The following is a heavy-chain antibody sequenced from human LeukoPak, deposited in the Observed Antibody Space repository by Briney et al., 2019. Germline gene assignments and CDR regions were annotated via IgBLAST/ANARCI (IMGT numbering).Heavy chain of an antibody. Sequence: KASETLSLTCTVSGGSISSYYWSWIRQPAGKGLEWIGRIYTSGSTNYNPSLKSRVTISVDRSKNQFSLKLSSVTAADTAVYYCARDHRTTGGAFDIWGQGTMVTVSS. J-gene: IGHJ3*02. CDR2: IYTSGST. V-gene: IGHV4-4*07. CDR3: ARDHRTTGGAFDI. D-gene: IGHD1-14*01. CDR1: GGSISSYY.